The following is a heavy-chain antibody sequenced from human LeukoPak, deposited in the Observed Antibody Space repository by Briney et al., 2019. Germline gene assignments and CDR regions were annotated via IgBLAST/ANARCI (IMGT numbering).Heavy chain of an antibody. Sequence: SETLSLTCTVSGGSISISSYYWGWIRQPPGKGLEWIGSIYYTGRTYYNPSLKSRVSISVDTSKNQFSLKLSSVTAADTAVYYCARRTRRDGYNRFDYWGQGTLVTVSS. CDR1: GGSISISSYY. J-gene: IGHJ4*02. CDR2: IYYTGRT. V-gene: IGHV4-39*07. CDR3: ARRTRRDGYNRFDY. D-gene: IGHD5-24*01.